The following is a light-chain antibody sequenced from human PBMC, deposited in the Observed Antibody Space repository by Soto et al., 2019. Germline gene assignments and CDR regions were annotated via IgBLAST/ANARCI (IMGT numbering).Light chain of an antibody. J-gene: IGKJ3*01. CDR3: QQYGSAPPFS. CDR2: GAS. Sequence: EIVLTQAPGTLSLSPGERATLACRASQRVRSSYLAWYQQKPGQAPRLLIYGASTRATGIPDRFSGSGSGTDFTLIISRLEPEDVAVYYCQQYGSAPPFSFGPGTKVDIK. V-gene: IGKV3-20*01. CDR1: QRVRSSY.